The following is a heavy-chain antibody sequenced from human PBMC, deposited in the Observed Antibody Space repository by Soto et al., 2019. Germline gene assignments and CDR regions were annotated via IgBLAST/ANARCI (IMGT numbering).Heavy chain of an antibody. Sequence: SVKVSCKASGFNFRTTAVQWVRQARGQRLEWIGWIVVGSGNTNYAQNFQERVTITRDMSTSTAYLDVSSLRSEDTAVYYCAADPYYYDSSDYYSFDQWGQGTLFTVSS. V-gene: IGHV1-58*01. D-gene: IGHD3-22*01. CDR2: IVVGSGNT. CDR3: AADPYYYDSSDYYSFDQ. CDR1: GFNFRTTA. J-gene: IGHJ4*02.